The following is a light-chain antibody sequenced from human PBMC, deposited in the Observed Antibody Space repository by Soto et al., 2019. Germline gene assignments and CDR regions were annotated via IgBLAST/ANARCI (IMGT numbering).Light chain of an antibody. CDR2: GAS. V-gene: IGKV3-20*01. J-gene: IGKJ2*01. CDR3: QQYGSSPHY. Sequence: EIVLTQSPGTLSLSQGERATLACRASQSVSSSYVAWYQQKPGQAPRLLIYGASSRATGIPDRFSGSESVTDFTLTISRLEPEDFAVYYCQQYGSSPHYFGQGTKLEIK. CDR1: QSVSSSY.